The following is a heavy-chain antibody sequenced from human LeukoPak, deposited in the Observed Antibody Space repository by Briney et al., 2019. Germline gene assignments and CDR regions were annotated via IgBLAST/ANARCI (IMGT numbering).Heavy chain of an antibody. CDR2: IYYSGST. Sequence: NASETLSLTCTVSGGSISSYYWSWIRQPPGKGLEWIGYIYYSGSTNYNPSLKSRVTMSVDTSQNQFSLKLSSVTAADTAVYYCGRVSTGGPRRHFDYWGQGTLVTVSS. CDR1: GGSISSYY. V-gene: IGHV4-59*01. D-gene: IGHD7-27*01. CDR3: GRVSTGGPRRHFDY. J-gene: IGHJ4*02.